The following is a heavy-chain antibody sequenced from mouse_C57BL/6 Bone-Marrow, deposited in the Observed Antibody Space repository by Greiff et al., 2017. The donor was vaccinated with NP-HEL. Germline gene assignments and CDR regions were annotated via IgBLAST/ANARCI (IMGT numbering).Heavy chain of an antibody. V-gene: IGHV5-6*01. CDR2: ISSGGSYT. D-gene: IGHD2-5*01. Sequence: EVKLMESGGDLVKPGGSLKLSCAASGFTFSSYGMSWVRQTPDKRLEWVATISSGGSYTYYPDSVKGRFTISRDNAKNTLYLQMSSLKSEDTAMYYCARQWAYYSNYNYFDYWGQGTTLTVSS. J-gene: IGHJ2*01. CDR1: GFTFSSYG. CDR3: ARQWAYYSNYNYFDY.